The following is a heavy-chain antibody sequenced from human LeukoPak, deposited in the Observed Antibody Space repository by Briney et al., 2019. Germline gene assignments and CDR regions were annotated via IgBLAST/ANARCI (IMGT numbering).Heavy chain of an antibody. V-gene: IGHV3-74*01. CDR1: GFTFSTFS. D-gene: IGHD2-15*01. CDR3: ARDPRNVGLAP. CDR2: NNGDESTT. Sequence: QPGGSLRLSCAASGFTFSTFSMNWVRQAPGKGLMYISRNNGDESTTNYADVVKGRFTMSRDNVKNTLYLQMNSLRVEDTAVYYCARDPRNVGLAPWGQGTLVTVSS. J-gene: IGHJ5*02.